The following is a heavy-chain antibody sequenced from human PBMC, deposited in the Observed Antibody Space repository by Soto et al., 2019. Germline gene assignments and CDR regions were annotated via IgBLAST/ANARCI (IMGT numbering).Heavy chain of an antibody. Sequence: QVQLMQSGAEVKEPGASVKVSCKASGDTFTDYYIHWVRQAPGQGLEWMGTVNPSGGHTTYAQHFLGRVTMTRDTSTSTLYMELTSLRSEDTAVYYCARGGHVVVVTAALDYWGQGTLVTVSS. CDR3: ARGGHVVVVTAALDY. V-gene: IGHV1-46*01. D-gene: IGHD2-21*02. J-gene: IGHJ4*02. CDR1: GDTFTDYY. CDR2: VNPSGGHT.